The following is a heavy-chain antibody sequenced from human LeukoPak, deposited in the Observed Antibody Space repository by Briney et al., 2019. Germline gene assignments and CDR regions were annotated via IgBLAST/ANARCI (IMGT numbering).Heavy chain of an antibody. V-gene: IGHV3-23*01. CDR3: ARAMSTFGGVRNYFDS. CDR1: GFTFSSYA. Sequence: GGSLRLSCSASGFTFSSYAMSWVRQAPGKGLEWVSAISGSGDYTYYADSVKGRFTISRDNSKSTLYLQMNTLRAEDTAVYYCARAMSTFGGVRNYFDSWGQGTLVTVSS. D-gene: IGHD3-16*01. J-gene: IGHJ4*02. CDR2: ISGSGDYT.